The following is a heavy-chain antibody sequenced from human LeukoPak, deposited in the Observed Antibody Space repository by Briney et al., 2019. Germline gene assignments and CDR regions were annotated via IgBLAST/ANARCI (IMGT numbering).Heavy chain of an antibody. CDR3: AKVAAEAHFDY. J-gene: IGHJ4*02. V-gene: IGHV3-23*01. D-gene: IGHD6-25*01. CDR2: ISGSGGST. Sequence: KGXXWVSAISGSGGSTYYADSVKRRFTISRDKSKNTLYLQMNSLRAEDTAVYYCAKVAAEAHFDYWGQGTLVTVSS.